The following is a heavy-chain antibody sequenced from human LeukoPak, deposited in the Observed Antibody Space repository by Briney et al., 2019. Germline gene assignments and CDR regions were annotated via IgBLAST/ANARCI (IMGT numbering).Heavy chain of an antibody. V-gene: IGHV1-18*01. J-gene: IGHJ4*02. CDR1: GYTFTSYG. Sequence: GASVKVSCKASGYTFTSYGISWVRQAPGQGPEWMGWISAYNGNTNYAQKLQGRVTMTTDTSTSTAYMELRSLRSDDTAVYYCARDTRRIAAALPSDYWGQGTLVTVSS. D-gene: IGHD6-13*01. CDR2: ISAYNGNT. CDR3: ARDTRRIAAALPSDY.